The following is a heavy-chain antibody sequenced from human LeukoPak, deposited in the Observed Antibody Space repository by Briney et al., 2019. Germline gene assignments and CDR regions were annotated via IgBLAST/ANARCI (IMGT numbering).Heavy chain of an antibody. V-gene: IGHV1-2*02. D-gene: IGHD2-15*01. CDR3: ARGGDIVVEVAATGLDY. Sequence: ASVNVSCKASAYTFTSNYMNWVRHAPGQGLEWMGWINPNSGGTNYAQKFQGRVTMTRETSISTAYMELSRLRSDDTAVYYCARGGDIVVEVAATGLDYWGQGTLVTVSS. J-gene: IGHJ4*02. CDR1: AYTFTSNY. CDR2: INPNSGGT.